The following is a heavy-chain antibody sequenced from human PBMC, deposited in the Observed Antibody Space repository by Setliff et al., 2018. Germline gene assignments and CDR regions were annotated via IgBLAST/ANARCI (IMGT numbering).Heavy chain of an antibody. J-gene: IGHJ6*03. D-gene: IGHD3-10*01. CDR2: IKPNTGGT. CDR1: GYTFTGHY. Sequence: GASVKVSCKASGYTFTGHYLHWVRQAPGQGLEWMGRIKPNTGGTTYAQKFLGRVTMTGVTSINTTYMELSGLRSDDTAVYYCARTAYYGSGTFPYYYYYYLDVWGKGTTVT. V-gene: IGHV1-2*06. CDR3: ARTAYYGSGTFPYYYYYYLDV.